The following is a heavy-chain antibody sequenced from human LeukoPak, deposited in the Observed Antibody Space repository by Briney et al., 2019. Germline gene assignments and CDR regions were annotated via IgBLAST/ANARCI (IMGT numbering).Heavy chain of an antibody. V-gene: IGHV4-34*07. Sequence: PSETLSLTCAVYGGSFSGYYWSWIRQPPGKGLEWIGEIYHSGSTNYNPSLKSRVTVSIDTSRNQFSLKLTSVTAADTAVYYCAAFLLQQINVFDIWGQGTMVTVSS. D-gene: IGHD1-1*01. CDR1: GGSFSGYY. CDR2: IYHSGST. J-gene: IGHJ3*02. CDR3: AAFLLQQINVFDI.